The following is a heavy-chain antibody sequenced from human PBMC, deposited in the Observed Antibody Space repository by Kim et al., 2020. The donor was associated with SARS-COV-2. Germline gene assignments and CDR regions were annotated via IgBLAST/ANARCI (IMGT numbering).Heavy chain of an antibody. CDR1: GGSISSSSYY. CDR2: IYYSGST. Sequence: SETLSLTCTVSGGSISSSSYYWGWIRQPPGKGLEWIGSIYYSGSTYYNPSLKSRVTISVDTSKNQFSLKLSSVTAADTAVYYCASYGSDQDAFDIWGQGT. V-gene: IGHV4-39*01. CDR3: ASYGSDQDAFDI. J-gene: IGHJ3*02. D-gene: IGHD3-10*01.